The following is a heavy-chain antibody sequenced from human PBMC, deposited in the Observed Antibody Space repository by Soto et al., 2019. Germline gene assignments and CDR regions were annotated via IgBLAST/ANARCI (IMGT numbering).Heavy chain of an antibody. CDR3: ARDRIAVAGDGYYFDY. CDR2: ISYDGSNK. CDR1: GFTFSSYA. V-gene: IGHV3-30-3*01. D-gene: IGHD6-19*01. Sequence: GGSLRLSCAASGFTFSSYAMHWVRQAPGKGLEWVAVISYDGSNKYYADSVKGRFTISRDNSKNTLYLQMNSLRAEDTAVYYCARDRIAVAGDGYYFDYWGQGTLVTVSS. J-gene: IGHJ4*02.